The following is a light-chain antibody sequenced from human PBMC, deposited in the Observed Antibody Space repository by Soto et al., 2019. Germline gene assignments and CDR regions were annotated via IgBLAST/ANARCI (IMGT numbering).Light chain of an antibody. Sequence: DIQMTQSPSTLSASVGDRVTITCRASQSVITSLAWYQHKPGKAPKLLIYRASTLESGVPSRFSGSGSGTEFTLTISSLQPDDFATYYCQQYNTYARTFGQGTKGEI. J-gene: IGKJ1*01. V-gene: IGKV1-5*03. CDR2: RAS. CDR1: QSVITS. CDR3: QQYNTYART.